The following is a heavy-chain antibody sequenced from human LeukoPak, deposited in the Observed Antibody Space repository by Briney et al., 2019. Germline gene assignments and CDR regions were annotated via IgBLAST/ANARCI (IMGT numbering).Heavy chain of an antibody. CDR2: IYYSGST. V-gene: IGHV4-39*01. D-gene: IGHD4-17*01. CDR3: AINSYGWFDP. Sequence: SETLSLTCTVSGGSISSSSYYWGWIRQPPGKGLEWIGSIYYSGSTYYNPSLKSRVTISVDTSKNQFSLKLSSVTAADTAVYYCAINSYGWFDPWGQGTLVIVSS. J-gene: IGHJ5*02. CDR1: GGSISSSSYY.